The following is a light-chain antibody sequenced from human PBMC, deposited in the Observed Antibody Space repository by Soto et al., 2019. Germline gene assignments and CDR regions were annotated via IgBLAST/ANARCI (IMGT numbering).Light chain of an antibody. CDR3: QQYNSYSPYT. Sequence: DIQMTQSPSTLSASVGDRVTITCRASQSISTWLAWFQQKPGKAPNLLIYKASNLQSGVPSRFSGSGSGTEFTLTISSLQPDDFATYYRQQYNSYSPYTFGQGPRLEIK. V-gene: IGKV1-5*03. J-gene: IGKJ2*01. CDR2: KAS. CDR1: QSISTW.